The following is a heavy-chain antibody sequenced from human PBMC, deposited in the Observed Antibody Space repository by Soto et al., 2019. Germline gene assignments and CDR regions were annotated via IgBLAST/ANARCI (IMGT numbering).Heavy chain of an antibody. CDR2: IGTSYGST. Sequence: EVQLLESGGGLVQRGGSLRLSCAASGFAFSSSAMSWVRQAPGKGLEWVSAIGTSYGSTYYAASVKGRFTISRDNSKNTLVLQMDSPRAEDTAMYFCARAASCSAGDCYYFGYWGQGALVTVSS. J-gene: IGHJ4*02. V-gene: IGHV3-23*01. CDR1: GFAFSSSA. D-gene: IGHD2-21*02. CDR3: ARAASCSAGDCYYFGY.